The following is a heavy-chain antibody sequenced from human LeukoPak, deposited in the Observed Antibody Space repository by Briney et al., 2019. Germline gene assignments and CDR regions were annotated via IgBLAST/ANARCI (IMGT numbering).Heavy chain of an antibody. CDR2: ISASGGST. V-gene: IGHV3-23*01. CDR3: AKDNSGWYHSFDY. J-gene: IGHJ4*02. CDR1: GFSFSSYA. D-gene: IGHD6-19*01. Sequence: PGGSLRLSCVASGFSFSSYAMTWVRQAPGKGLGWVSGISASGGSTYYADSVKGRFTISRDNSKNTLYLQVNSLRAEDTAVYYCAKDNSGWYHSFDYWGQGALVTVSS.